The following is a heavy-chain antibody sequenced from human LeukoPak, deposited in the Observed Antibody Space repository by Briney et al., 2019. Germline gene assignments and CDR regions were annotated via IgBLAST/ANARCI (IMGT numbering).Heavy chain of an antibody. Sequence: SETLSLTCTVSGGSISSGSYYWRWIRQPAGKGLEWIGRIYTSGSTNYNPSLKSRVTISVDTSKNQLSLKLSSVTAADTAVYYCAREAGGDDAFDIWGQGTMVTVSS. J-gene: IGHJ3*02. CDR1: GGSISSGSYY. D-gene: IGHD2-21*02. V-gene: IGHV4-61*02. CDR3: AREAGGDDAFDI. CDR2: IYTSGST.